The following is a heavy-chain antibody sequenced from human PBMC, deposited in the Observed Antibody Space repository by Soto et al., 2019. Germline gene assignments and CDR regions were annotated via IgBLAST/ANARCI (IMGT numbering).Heavy chain of an antibody. CDR1: GYSFTSYW. D-gene: IGHD3-3*01. Sequence: GESLKISCKGSGYSFTSYWIGWVRQMPGKGLEWMGIIYPGDSDTRYSPSSQGQVTISADKSISTAYLQWSSLKASDTAMYYCARLPIYDFWSGQNGAFDIWGQGTMVTVSS. V-gene: IGHV5-51*01. CDR2: IYPGDSDT. J-gene: IGHJ3*02. CDR3: ARLPIYDFWSGQNGAFDI.